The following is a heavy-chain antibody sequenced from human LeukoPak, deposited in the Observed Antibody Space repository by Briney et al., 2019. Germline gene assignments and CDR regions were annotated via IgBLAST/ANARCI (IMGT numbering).Heavy chain of an antibody. CDR3: TRDEF. J-gene: IGHJ3*01. CDR2: MKKGGSEK. CDR1: GFTFSNYW. V-gene: IGHV3-7*05. Sequence: GGSLRLSCAGSGFTFSNYWMSWVRQAPGKGLEWVANMKKGGSEKYYVDSVKGRFTISRDNAKNSLYLQMDSLRAEDTAVYYCTRDEFWGQGTMVTVSS.